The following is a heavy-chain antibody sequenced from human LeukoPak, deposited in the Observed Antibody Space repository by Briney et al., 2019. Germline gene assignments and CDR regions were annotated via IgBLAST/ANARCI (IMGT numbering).Heavy chain of an antibody. Sequence: GGSLRLSCAASGFTFSSYSMNWVRQAPGKGLEWVSSISSSSSYIYYADSVKGRFTISRDNAKSSLYLQMNSLRAEDTAVYYCARAGHRSSSWTVWLHAYFDYWGQGTLVTVSS. CDR1: GFTFSSYS. CDR2: ISSSSSYI. V-gene: IGHV3-21*01. J-gene: IGHJ4*02. D-gene: IGHD6-13*01. CDR3: ARAGHRSSSWTVWLHAYFDY.